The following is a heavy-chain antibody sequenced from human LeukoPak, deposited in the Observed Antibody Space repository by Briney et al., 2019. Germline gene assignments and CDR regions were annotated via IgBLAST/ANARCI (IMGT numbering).Heavy chain of an antibody. CDR2: INPRNAAT. Sequence: ASVTVSCKASGYTFTGHYLHWVRQVPGQGREWMGWINPRNAATNYAQKFQGRVTMTRDTAISTVYMELSSLRSDDTAVYYCARAGLRHYYYYYYMDVWGKGTTVTISS. J-gene: IGHJ6*03. V-gene: IGHV1-2*02. D-gene: IGHD2-8*02. CDR1: GYTFTGHY. CDR3: ARAGLRHYYYYYYMDV.